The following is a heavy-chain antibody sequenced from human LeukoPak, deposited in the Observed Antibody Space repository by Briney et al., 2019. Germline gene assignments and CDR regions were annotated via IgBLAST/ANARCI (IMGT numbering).Heavy chain of an antibody. CDR1: GYTFTSYG. CDR3: AYSYSYGYYFDY. Sequence: ASVKVSCKASGYTFTSYGISWVRQAPGQGLEWMGWISAYNGNTNYAQKLQGRVTMTTDTSTSTAYMELRSLRSDDTAVYYCAYSYSYGYYFDYWGQGTLVTVSS. J-gene: IGHJ4*02. CDR2: ISAYNGNT. D-gene: IGHD5-18*01. V-gene: IGHV1-18*01.